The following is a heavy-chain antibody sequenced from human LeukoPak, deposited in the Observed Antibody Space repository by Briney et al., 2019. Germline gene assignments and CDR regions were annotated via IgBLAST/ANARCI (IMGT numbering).Heavy chain of an antibody. D-gene: IGHD4-23*01. Sequence: ASVKVSCKASGYTFTGYSMQCVRQAPGQGLEWMGWINPNSGGTNYAQKFQGRVTMTRDTSISTAYMELSRLRSDDTAVYYCARVTFGGNPYFDYWGQGTLVTVSS. CDR2: INPNSGGT. CDR1: GYTFTGYS. CDR3: ARVTFGGNPYFDY. J-gene: IGHJ4*02. V-gene: IGHV1-2*02.